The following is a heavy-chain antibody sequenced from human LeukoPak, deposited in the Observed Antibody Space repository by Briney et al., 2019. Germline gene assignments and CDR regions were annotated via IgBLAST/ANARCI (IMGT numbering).Heavy chain of an antibody. D-gene: IGHD4/OR15-4a*01. CDR1: GGSISSGSYY. J-gene: IGHJ4*02. Sequence: SETLSLTCTVSGGSISSGSYYWSWIRQPAGKGLEWIGRIYTSGRTNYNPSLKSRVTISVDTSKNQFSLKLSSVTAADTAVYYCARRAGAYSHPYDYWGQGTLVTVSS. CDR2: IYTSGRT. V-gene: IGHV4-61*02. CDR3: ARRAGAYSHPYDY.